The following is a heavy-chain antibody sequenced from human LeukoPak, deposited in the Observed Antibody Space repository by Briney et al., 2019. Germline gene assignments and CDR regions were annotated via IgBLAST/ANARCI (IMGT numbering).Heavy chain of an antibody. V-gene: IGHV4-34*01. Sequence: SETLSLTCTVSGGSISSYYWSWIRQPPGEGLEWIGEINHSGSTNYNPSLKSRVTISVDTSKNQFSLKLSSVTAADTAVYYCARYSGWYLVPDYWGQGTLVTVSS. CDR3: ARYSGWYLVPDY. D-gene: IGHD6-19*01. CDR1: GGSISSYY. CDR2: INHSGST. J-gene: IGHJ4*02.